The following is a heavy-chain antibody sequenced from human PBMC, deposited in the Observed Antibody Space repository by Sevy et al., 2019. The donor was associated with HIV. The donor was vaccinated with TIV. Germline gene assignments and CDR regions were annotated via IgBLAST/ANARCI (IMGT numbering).Heavy chain of an antibody. Sequence: SETLSLTCTVSGGSISSYYLNWIRQPAGKGLEWIGRIYSSGSTNYNPSLKSRVTMSIDTSKNHLSLKLNSLTAADTAVYYCTSARRFGYSSGWYPGGFDYWGQRTLVTVSS. J-gene: IGHJ4*02. CDR2: IYSSGST. V-gene: IGHV4-4*07. D-gene: IGHD6-19*01. CDR3: TSARRFGYSSGWYPGGFDY. CDR1: GGSISSYY.